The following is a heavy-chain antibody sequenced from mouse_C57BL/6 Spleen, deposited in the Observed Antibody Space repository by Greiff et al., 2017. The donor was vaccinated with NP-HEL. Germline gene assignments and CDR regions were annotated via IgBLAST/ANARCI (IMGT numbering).Heavy chain of an antibody. CDR3: ARADYGNPYYYAMDY. CDR2: IDPSDSET. V-gene: IGHV1-52*01. Sequence: QVQLQQSGAELVRPGSSVKLSCKASGYTFTSYWMHWVKQRPIQGLEWIGNIDPSDSETHYNQKFKDKATLTVDKSSSTAYMQLSSLTSEDSAVYYCARADYGNPYYYAMDYWGQGTSVTVSS. D-gene: IGHD2-1*01. CDR1: GYTFTSYW. J-gene: IGHJ4*01.